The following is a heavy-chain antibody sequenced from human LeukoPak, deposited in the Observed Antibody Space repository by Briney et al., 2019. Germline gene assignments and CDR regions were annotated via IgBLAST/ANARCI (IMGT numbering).Heavy chain of an antibody. D-gene: IGHD3-10*01. CDR1: GYTFTSYY. J-gene: IGHJ5*02. CDR3: ATNILVRDIINWFDP. V-gene: IGHV1-46*01. CDR2: IKPSDTST. Sequence: ASVKVSCKASGYTFTSYYIHWVRQAPGQGLEWMGIIKPSDTSTSYAQKFQGRVTMTRDTSTGTAYMELSSLRYDDTAVYYCATNILVRDIINWFDPWGQGTLVTVSS.